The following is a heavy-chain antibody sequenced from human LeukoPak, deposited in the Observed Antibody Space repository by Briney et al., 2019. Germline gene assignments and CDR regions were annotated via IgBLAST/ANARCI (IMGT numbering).Heavy chain of an antibody. V-gene: IGHV4-61*01. CDR1: GGSISSGSYY. CDR3: ARDKPGYCSGGSCYRKDKYYYYSYMDV. CDR2: IYYSGST. D-gene: IGHD2-15*01. Sequence: SETLSLTCTVSGGSISSGSYYWSWIRQPPGKGLEWIGYIYYSGSTNYNPPLKSRVTISVDTSKNQFSLKLSSVTAADTAVYYCARDKPGYCSGGSCYRKDKYYYYSYMDVWGKGTTVTVSS. J-gene: IGHJ6*03.